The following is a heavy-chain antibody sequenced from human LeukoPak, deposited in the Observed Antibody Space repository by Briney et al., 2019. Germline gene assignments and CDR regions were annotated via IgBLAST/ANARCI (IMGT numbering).Heavy chain of an antibody. J-gene: IGHJ6*02. Sequence: SETLSLTCAVYGXSFTTYYWSWIRQPPGKGLEWIGEISHSGATNYNPSLKSRVTISEDTSKNRISLKLNSVTAADTASYYCARGNYYYGMDVWGQGTTVTVSS. V-gene: IGHV4-34*01. CDR1: GXSFTTYY. CDR3: ARGNYYYGMDV. CDR2: ISHSGAT.